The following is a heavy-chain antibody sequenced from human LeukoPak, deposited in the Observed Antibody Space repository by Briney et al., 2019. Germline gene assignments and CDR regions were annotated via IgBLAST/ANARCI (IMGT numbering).Heavy chain of an antibody. Sequence: GGSLRLSCAASGFTFSSYAMSWVRQAPGKGLEWVSAISGSGGSTYYADSVKGRFTISRDNSKNTLYLQMNSLRAEDTAVYYCAKDRGYFLGYYDSSGYPWGQGTLVTVSS. CDR2: ISGSGGST. CDR3: AKDRGYFLGYYDSSGYP. J-gene: IGHJ4*02. V-gene: IGHV3-23*01. D-gene: IGHD3-22*01. CDR1: GFTFSSYA.